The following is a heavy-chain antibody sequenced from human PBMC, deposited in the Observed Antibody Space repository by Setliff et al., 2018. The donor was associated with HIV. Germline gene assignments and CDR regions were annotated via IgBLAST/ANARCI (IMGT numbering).Heavy chain of an antibody. D-gene: IGHD6-13*01. Sequence: ASVKVSCKAPSYTFTSYGVSWVRQAPGQGLEWLGRIDAYNGDTNYAQNLQDRVTLTTDTSTNTAYMELRNLRSDDTAVYFCARDLGAFSSAWYVTIGDYWGPGTLVTVSS. CDR2: IDAYNGDT. CDR1: SYTFTSYG. J-gene: IGHJ4*02. CDR3: ARDLGAFSSAWYVTIGDY. V-gene: IGHV1-18*01.